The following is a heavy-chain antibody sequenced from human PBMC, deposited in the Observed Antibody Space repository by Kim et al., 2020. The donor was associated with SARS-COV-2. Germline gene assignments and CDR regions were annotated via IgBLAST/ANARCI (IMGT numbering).Heavy chain of an antibody. D-gene: IGHD3-10*01. CDR2: IYYSGST. CDR3: ARDQRWDGSGSYYDHYYYGMDV. Sequence: SETLSLTCTVSGGSISSYYWSWIRQPPGKGLEWIGYIYYSGSTNYNPSLKSRVTISVDMSKNQFSLKLSSVTAADTAVYYCARDQRWDGSGSYYDHYYYGMDVWGQGTTVTVSS. V-gene: IGHV4-59*01. J-gene: IGHJ6*02. CDR1: GGSISSYY.